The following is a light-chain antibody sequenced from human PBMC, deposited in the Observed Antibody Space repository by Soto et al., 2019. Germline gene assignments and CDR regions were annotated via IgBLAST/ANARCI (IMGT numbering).Light chain of an antibody. CDR1: SSDVGSYKY. Sequence: QSALTQPPSASGSPGQSVTISCTGTSSDVGSYKYVSWYQQHPGKAPKLMIYEVSQRPSGVPDRFSGSKSGNTASLTVSGLQAVDEADYYCSSYAGSNNPVVFGGGTKLTVL. CDR3: SSYAGSNNPVV. J-gene: IGLJ2*01. CDR2: EVS. V-gene: IGLV2-8*01.